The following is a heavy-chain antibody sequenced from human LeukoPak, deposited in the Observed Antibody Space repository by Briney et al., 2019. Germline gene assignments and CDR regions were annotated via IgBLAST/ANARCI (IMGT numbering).Heavy chain of an antibody. CDR2: ISSSSSTI. D-gene: IGHD1-14*01. CDR1: GFTFSSYT. CDR3: ARDLSLTAFDY. Sequence: GGSLRLSCAASGFTFSSYTINWVRQAPGKGLEWVSYISSSSSTIYYADSVKGRFAISRDNAKNSLYLQMNSLRAEDTAVYYCARDLSLTAFDYWGQGTLVTVSS. J-gene: IGHJ4*02. V-gene: IGHV3-48*01.